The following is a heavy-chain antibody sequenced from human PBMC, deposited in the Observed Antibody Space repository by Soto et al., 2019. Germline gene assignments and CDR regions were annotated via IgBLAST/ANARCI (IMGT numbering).Heavy chain of an antibody. CDR1: GGSISSSNW. J-gene: IGHJ6*02. CDR3: ASVRGGYYYAMDV. V-gene: IGHV4-4*02. CDR2: IYHSGST. Sequence: QVQLQESGPGLVKPSGTLSLTCAVSGGSISSSNWWSWVRQPPGKGLEWIGEIYHSGSTNYNPSLKRRVTISVDKSKTPFSLKRSSVTAADTAVYYCASVRGGYYYAMDVWGQGTTVTVSS. D-gene: IGHD3-10*02.